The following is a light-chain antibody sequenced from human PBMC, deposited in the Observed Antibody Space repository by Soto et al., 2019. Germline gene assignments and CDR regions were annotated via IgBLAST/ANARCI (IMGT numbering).Light chain of an antibody. CDR3: QQSYSSPQT. Sequence: DIQMTQSPSSLSASVGDRVTITCQASQSISSFLNWYQQKPGKAPKLLIYAASTLQSGVPSGFSGSGSGTDFTLTISSLQPEDFATYYCQQSYSSPQTFGQGTKLEIK. CDR2: AAS. V-gene: IGKV1-39*01. CDR1: QSISSF. J-gene: IGKJ2*01.